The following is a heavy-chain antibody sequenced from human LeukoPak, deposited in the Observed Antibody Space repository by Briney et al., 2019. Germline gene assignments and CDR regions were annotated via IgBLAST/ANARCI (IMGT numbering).Heavy chain of an antibody. J-gene: IGHJ5*02. CDR1: GGSLNSHI. Sequence: GASVKVSCKASGGSLNSHIFTWVRQAPGQGLEWIGKITPVIDVSKYAQKFQGRLTITADKSTATVYMELSGLKSDDTAVYYCARVNLRGSQYNWFDPWGQGTLVTVSS. CDR3: ARVNLRGSQYNWFDP. CDR2: ITPVIDVS. D-gene: IGHD1-26*01. V-gene: IGHV1-69*02.